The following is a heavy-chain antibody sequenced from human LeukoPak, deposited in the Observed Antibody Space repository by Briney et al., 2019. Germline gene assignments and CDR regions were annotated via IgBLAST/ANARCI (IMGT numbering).Heavy chain of an antibody. V-gene: IGHV3-30*07. Sequence: PGRSLRLSCAGSGVTFRSYTMHWVRQAPGKGLEWVAVISDDGSVEYYADSVKGRFTISRDNAKNSLYLQMNSLRVEDTALYYCARDLFYATGSQYYGMDVWGQGTTVTASS. CDR1: GVTFRSYT. J-gene: IGHJ6*02. CDR2: ISDDGSVE. CDR3: ARDLFYATGSQYYGMDV. D-gene: IGHD3-10*01.